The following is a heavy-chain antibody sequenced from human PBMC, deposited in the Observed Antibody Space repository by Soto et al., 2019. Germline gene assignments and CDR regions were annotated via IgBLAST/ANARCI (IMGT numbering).Heavy chain of an antibody. J-gene: IGHJ4*02. CDR3: ARGSITGTGVGGDYFDY. V-gene: IGHV1-69*06. CDR2: IIPIFGTA. Sequence: GASVKVSCKASGGTFSSYAISWVRQAPGQGLEWMGGIIPIFGTANYAQKFQGRVTITADKSTSTAYMELSSLRSEDTAVYYCARGSITGTGVGGDYFDYWGQGTLVTVSS. CDR1: GGTFSSYA. D-gene: IGHD1-20*01.